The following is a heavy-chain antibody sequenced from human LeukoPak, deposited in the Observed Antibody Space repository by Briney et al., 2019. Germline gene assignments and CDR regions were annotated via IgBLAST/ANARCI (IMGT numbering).Heavy chain of an antibody. V-gene: IGHV4-39*01. Sequence: SETLSLTCTVSGGSISSSSYYWGWIRQPPGKGLEWIGSIYYSGSTYYNPSLKSRVTISVETSKNQFSLKLSSVTAADTAVYYCAASPDYYDSSAGQFDYWGQGTLVTVSS. CDR2: IYYSGST. J-gene: IGHJ4*02. CDR3: AASPDYYDSSAGQFDY. CDR1: GGSISSSSYY. D-gene: IGHD3-22*01.